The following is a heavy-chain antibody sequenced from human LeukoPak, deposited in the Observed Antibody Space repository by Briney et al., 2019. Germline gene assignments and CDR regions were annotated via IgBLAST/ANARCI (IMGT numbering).Heavy chain of an antibody. CDR2: IRSKANSYAT. V-gene: IGHV3-73*01. CDR3: TTRITVAGSNIEY. Sequence: GGSLRLSCAASGFTFSGSAMHWVRQASGKGLEWVGCIRSKANSYATEYGASVKGRFTISRDDSESTASLQMNSLKTEDTAVYYCTTRITVAGSNIEYWGQGTLVSVFS. D-gene: IGHD6-19*01. J-gene: IGHJ4*02. CDR1: GFTFSGSA.